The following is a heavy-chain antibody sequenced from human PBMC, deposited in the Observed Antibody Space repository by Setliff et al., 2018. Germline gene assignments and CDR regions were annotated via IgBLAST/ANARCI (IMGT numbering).Heavy chain of an antibody. Sequence: LSLTCAVYGGSFSGYYWSWIRQPPGKRLEWIGEIIHSGSTNYNPSLKSRVTIAMDTSKNQFSLKVPSVTAADTAVYYCARSFSRSGKFLLDYWGQGALVTVSS. CDR3: ARSFSRSGKFLLDY. CDR2: IIHSGST. D-gene: IGHD1-26*01. CDR1: GGSFSGYY. V-gene: IGHV4-34*12. J-gene: IGHJ4*02.